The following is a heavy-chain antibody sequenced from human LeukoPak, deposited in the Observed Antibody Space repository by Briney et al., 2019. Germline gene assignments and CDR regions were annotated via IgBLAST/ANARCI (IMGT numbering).Heavy chain of an antibody. V-gene: IGHV3-74*03. Sequence: GGSLRLSCAASGFTFSRYWMHWVRQAPGKGLVWVSRINSDGSATTYADLVKGRFTISRDNAKNTLYLQMNSLRVDDTAMYYCERDYGAWGQGTLVTVS. D-gene: IGHD4/OR15-4a*01. CDR3: ERDYGA. CDR1: GFTFSRYW. J-gene: IGHJ5*02. CDR2: INSDGSAT.